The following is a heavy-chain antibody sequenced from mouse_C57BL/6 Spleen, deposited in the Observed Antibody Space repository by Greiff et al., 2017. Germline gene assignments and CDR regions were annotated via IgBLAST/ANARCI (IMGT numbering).Heavy chain of an antibody. V-gene: IGHV1-69*01. D-gene: IGHD1-1*01. Sequence: QVQLQQPGAELVMPGASVKLSCKASGYTFTSYWMHWVKQRPGQGLEWIGEIDPSDSYTNYNQKFKGKSTLTVDKSSRTAYMQLSSLTSEDSAVYYCASGTTVVATDYWGQGTTLTVSS. CDR1: GYTFTSYW. J-gene: IGHJ2*01. CDR3: ASGTTVVATDY. CDR2: IDPSDSYT.